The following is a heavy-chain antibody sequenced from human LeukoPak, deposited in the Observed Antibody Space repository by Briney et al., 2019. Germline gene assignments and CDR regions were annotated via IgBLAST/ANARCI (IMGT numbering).Heavy chain of an antibody. CDR2: IIPIFGTA. CDR3: ARSPSIAARQHFDY. V-gene: IGHV1-69*05. D-gene: IGHD6-6*01. J-gene: IGHJ4*02. CDR1: GGTFSGYA. Sequence: SVKVSCKASGGTFSGYAISWVRQAPGQGLEWMGGIIPIFGTANYAQKFQGRVTITTDESTSTAYMELSSLRSEDTAVYYCARSPSIAARQHFDYRGQGTLVTVSS.